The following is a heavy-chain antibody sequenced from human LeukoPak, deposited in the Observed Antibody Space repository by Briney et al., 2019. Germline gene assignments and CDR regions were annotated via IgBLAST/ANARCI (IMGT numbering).Heavy chain of an antibody. CDR3: TTVGVWNYKIDY. D-gene: IGHD1-7*01. CDR1: GFTFSNAY. J-gene: IGHJ4*02. V-gene: IGHV3-15*07. Sequence: GGSLRLSCAASGFTFSNAYMNWVRQAPGKGLEWVGRIKPKTDGETTEYAAPVKDRFSISRDDSKNTLYLQMNSLKTEDTAVYYCTTVGVWNYKIDYWGQGTLVTVSS. CDR2: IKPKTDGETT.